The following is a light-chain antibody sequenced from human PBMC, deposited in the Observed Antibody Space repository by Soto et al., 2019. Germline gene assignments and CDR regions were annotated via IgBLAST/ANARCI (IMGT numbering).Light chain of an antibody. Sequence: EIRLTHSPDTLSLSPWEIATLSCRAAQSVGTRLAWYQHKTGQAPRLLISGASSRATGIPDRFTGSGSETSFTLTISRLEPEDFALYYCQHYQSGHPITLGQGTRLEIK. V-gene: IGKV3-20*01. J-gene: IGKJ5*01. CDR3: QHYQSGHPIT. CDR2: GAS. CDR1: QSVGTR.